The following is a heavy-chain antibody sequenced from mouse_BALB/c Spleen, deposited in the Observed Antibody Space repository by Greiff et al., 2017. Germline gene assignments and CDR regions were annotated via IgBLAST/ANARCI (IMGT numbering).Heavy chain of an antibody. CDR2: INPSNGGT. CDR1: GYTFTSYY. Sequence: VQLQQSGAELVKPGASVKLSCKASGYTFTSYYMYWVKQRPGQGLEWIGEINPSNGGTNFNEKFKSKATLTVDKSSSTAYMQLSSLTSEDSAVYYCTRSNWDVKEPWFADGGQGTLVTVSA. D-gene: IGHD4-1*01. CDR3: TRSNWDVKEPWFAD. J-gene: IGHJ3*01. V-gene: IGHV1S81*02.